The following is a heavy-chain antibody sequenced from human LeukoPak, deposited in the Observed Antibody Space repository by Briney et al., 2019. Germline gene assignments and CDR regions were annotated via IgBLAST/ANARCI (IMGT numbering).Heavy chain of an antibody. CDR3: AKGGPPQYGSSWLEYYFDY. J-gene: IGHJ4*02. CDR1: GFTFSSYA. Sequence: GGSLRLSCAASGFTFSSYAMSWVRQAPGKGLEWVSAISVSGNTYHADSVKGRFTISRDNSKNTLYLQMNSLRAEDTAVYYCAKGGPPQYGSSWLEYYFDYWGQGTLVTVSS. D-gene: IGHD6-13*01. V-gene: IGHV3-23*01. CDR2: ISVSGNT.